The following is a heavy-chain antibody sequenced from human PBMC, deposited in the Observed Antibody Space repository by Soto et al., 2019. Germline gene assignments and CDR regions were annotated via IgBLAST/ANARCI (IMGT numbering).Heavy chain of an antibody. Sequence: KPXETLSLTCAVSGGSVSSASFYWIWIRQGPGKGLEWIGFIYFSGSTNYNPSLKSLVTMSLNTSNNQFSLKIRSMTPANTAVYFCARVISGRNWFDLWGQGNLVTVSS. CDR1: GGSVSSASFY. D-gene: IGHD6-19*01. CDR2: IYFSGST. CDR3: ARVISGRNWFDL. J-gene: IGHJ5*02. V-gene: IGHV4-61*01.